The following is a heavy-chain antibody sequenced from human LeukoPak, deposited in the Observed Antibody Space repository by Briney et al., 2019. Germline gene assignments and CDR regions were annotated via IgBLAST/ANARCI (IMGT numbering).Heavy chain of an antibody. J-gene: IGHJ6*03. Sequence: GGSLRLSCVASGFTFSSYGMNWVRQAPGKGLEWVSAITGSGDSTEFADSVKGRFTISRDNSKNTLYLQMNSLRAEDTAVYYCAKGNRITIFGVVMVDYYYYMDVWGKGTTVTVSS. D-gene: IGHD3-3*01. V-gene: IGHV3-23*01. CDR1: GFTFSSYG. CDR2: ITGSGDST. CDR3: AKGNRITIFGVVMVDYYYYMDV.